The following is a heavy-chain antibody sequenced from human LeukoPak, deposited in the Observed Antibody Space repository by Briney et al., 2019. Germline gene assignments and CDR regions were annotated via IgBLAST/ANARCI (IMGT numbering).Heavy chain of an antibody. CDR2: ISAYNGDT. CDR1: VYTFTNYG. V-gene: IGHV1-18*01. Sequence: ASVKVSFKASVYTFTNYGITWVRQAPGQGLEWMGWISAYNGDTHYAQKLQGRVAMTTDTSTRTVYMELRSLRHDDTAVYYCARGLDLGSRGYYYFDYHYYYMDVWGKGTTVAVSS. CDR3: ARGLDLGSRGYYYFDYHYYYMDV. J-gene: IGHJ6*03. D-gene: IGHD3-22*01.